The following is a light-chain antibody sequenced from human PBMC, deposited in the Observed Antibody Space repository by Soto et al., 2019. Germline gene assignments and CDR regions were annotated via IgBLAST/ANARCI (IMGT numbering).Light chain of an antibody. J-gene: IGKJ2*01. V-gene: IGKV1-39*01. CDR1: QSIGTS. CDR3: PQSYSTLYT. CDR2: AAS. Sequence: DIQMTQSPSSLSASIGDRVTITCRASQSIGTSVSWHQQKSGRAPKLLIHAASTLQSGVPSTFSGSGSGTDFTLTISSLPPEDVAVYYCPQSYSTLYTFGQGTNLEI.